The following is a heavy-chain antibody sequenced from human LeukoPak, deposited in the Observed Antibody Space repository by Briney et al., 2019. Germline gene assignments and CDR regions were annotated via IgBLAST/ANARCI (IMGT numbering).Heavy chain of an antibody. V-gene: IGHV3-30*18. CDR3: AKDLGRHDYHWGFDP. J-gene: IGHJ5*02. Sequence: GGSLRVSCAASGFTFSSYGMHWVRQAPGKGLEWVAVISYDGSNKYYADSVKGRFTISRDNSKNTLYLQMNSLRAEDTAVYYCAKDLGRHDYHWGFDPWGQGTLVTVSS. CDR2: ISYDGSNK. D-gene: IGHD4/OR15-4a*01. CDR1: GFTFSSYG.